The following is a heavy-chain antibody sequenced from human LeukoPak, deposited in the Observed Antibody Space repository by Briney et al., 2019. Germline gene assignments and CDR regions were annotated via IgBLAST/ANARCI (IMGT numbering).Heavy chain of an antibody. CDR2: ISAYNGNT. V-gene: IGHV1-18*04. D-gene: IGHD3-9*01. CDR1: GYTFSSYG. CDR3: ARDGTHGHFDWLLHH. J-gene: IGHJ4*02. Sequence: ASVKVSCKASGYTFSSYGISWVRQAPGQGLEWMGWISAYNGNTNYAQKLQGRVTMTTDTSTSTAYMELRSLRSDDTAVYYCARDGTHGHFDWLLHHWGQGTLVTVSS.